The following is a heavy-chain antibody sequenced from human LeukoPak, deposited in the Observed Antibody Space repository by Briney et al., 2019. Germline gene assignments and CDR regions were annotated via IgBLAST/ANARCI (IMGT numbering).Heavy chain of an antibody. Sequence: GASVKVSCKXSGYTFTGHYIHWVRQAPRQGLEWMGPINPNIGGTSYAQKFQGRVTMTRDTSISTAYMELSRLTSDDTALYYCARDPRGSYYADYWGQGTLVTVSS. CDR3: ARDPRGSYYADY. D-gene: IGHD1-26*01. V-gene: IGHV1-2*06. J-gene: IGHJ4*01. CDR1: GYTFTGHY. CDR2: INPNIGGT.